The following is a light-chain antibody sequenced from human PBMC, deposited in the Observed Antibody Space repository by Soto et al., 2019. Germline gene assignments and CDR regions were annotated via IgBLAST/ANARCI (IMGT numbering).Light chain of an antibody. CDR3: QQYVSSPMT. Sequence: EIVLTQSPGTLSLSPGEEATLSCRASQTVNTNYLAWYQQKAGQAPRLLIYGTSSRATGIPDRFSGSGSGTDFTLTISRLEPEDFAVYYCQQYVSSPMTFGQGTKVEIK. J-gene: IGKJ1*01. V-gene: IGKV3-20*01. CDR2: GTS. CDR1: QTVNTNY.